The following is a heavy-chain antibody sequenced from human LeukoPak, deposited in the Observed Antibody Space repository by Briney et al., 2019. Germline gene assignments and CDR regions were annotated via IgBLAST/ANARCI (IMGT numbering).Heavy chain of an antibody. J-gene: IGHJ6*02. CDR1: QFSFGNYA. Sequence: AGGSLRLSCAVSQFSFGNYAMSWVRQAPGKGLEWVSAISGSGGSTYYADSVKGRFTISRDNSKNTLYLQMNSLRAEDTAVYYCAKEYQLSRAYYGMDVWGQGTTVTVSS. CDR3: AKEYQLSRAYYGMDV. V-gene: IGHV3-23*01. CDR2: ISGSGGST. D-gene: IGHD2-2*01.